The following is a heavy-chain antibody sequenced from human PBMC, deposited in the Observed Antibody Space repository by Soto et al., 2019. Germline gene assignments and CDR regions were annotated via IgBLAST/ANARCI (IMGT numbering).Heavy chain of an antibody. V-gene: IGHV5-51*01. Sequence: LGESLKISCKGSGYSFTSYWIGWVRQMPGKGLEWMGFIYPGDPDTRYSPSFQGQVTISADKSISTAYLQWSSLKASDTAMYYCARLVDRDCSITSCYTIEFDYWGQGTLVTVSS. CDR2: IYPGDPDT. J-gene: IGHJ4*02. D-gene: IGHD2-2*02. CDR3: ARLVDRDCSITSCYTIEFDY. CDR1: GYSFTSYW.